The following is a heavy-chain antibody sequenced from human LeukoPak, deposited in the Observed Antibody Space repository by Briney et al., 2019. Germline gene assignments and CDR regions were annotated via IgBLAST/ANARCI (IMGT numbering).Heavy chain of an antibody. V-gene: IGHV1-46*01. D-gene: IGHD3-9*01. Sequence: ASVKVSCKASGYTFTSYYMHWVRQAPGQGLEWMGIINPSGGSTSYAQKFQGRVTMTRDTSTSPVYMELSSLRSEDTAVYYCARGRRTYYDILTGYFTYWGQGTLVTVSS. CDR2: INPSGGST. CDR3: ARGRRTYYDILTGYFTY. CDR1: GYTFTSYY. J-gene: IGHJ4*02.